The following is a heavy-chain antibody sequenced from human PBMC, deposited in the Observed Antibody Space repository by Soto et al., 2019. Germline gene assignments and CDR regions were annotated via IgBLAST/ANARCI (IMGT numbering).Heavy chain of an antibody. J-gene: IGHJ4*02. D-gene: IGHD3-3*01. CDR2: MYPGDSDT. V-gene: IGHV5-51*01. Sequence: PGESLKISCRGSGYDFNTNWFGWGRQLPGRGLEWVGIMYPGDSDTRYNPQLQGHVTLSVDVTVSTAFLQWRRLETSDTGMYFCTRLPRDGNKTSCYYADHWGQGTQVTVSS. CDR3: TRLPRDGNKTSCYYADH. CDR1: GYDFNTNW.